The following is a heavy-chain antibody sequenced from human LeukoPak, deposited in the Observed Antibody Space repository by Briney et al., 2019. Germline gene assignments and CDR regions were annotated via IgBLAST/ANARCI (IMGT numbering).Heavy chain of an antibody. Sequence: SETLSLTCTVSGGSISSYYWSWIRQPPGKGLEWIGYIYYSGSTNYNPSLKSRVTISVDTSKNQFSLKLGSVTAADTAVYYCARGRGVATIGLPVDYWGQGTLVTVSS. CDR1: GGSISSYY. V-gene: IGHV4-59*01. CDR2: IYYSGST. CDR3: ARGRGVATIGLPVDY. D-gene: IGHD5-24*01. J-gene: IGHJ4*02.